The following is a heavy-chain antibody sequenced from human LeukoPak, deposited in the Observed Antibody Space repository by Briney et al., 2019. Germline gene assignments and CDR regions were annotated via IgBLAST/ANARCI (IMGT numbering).Heavy chain of an antibody. V-gene: IGHV4-34*01. Sequence: KPSETLSLTCAVYGGSFSGYYWSWIRQPPGKGPEWVGEINHSGSTNYYPSLKSRVTISVDTSKNQFSLKLSSVTAADTAVYYCARDRNTGAVAGQLDYWGQGTLVTVSS. CDR1: GGSFSGYY. J-gene: IGHJ4*02. D-gene: IGHD6-19*01. CDR3: ARDRNTGAVAGQLDY. CDR2: INHSGST.